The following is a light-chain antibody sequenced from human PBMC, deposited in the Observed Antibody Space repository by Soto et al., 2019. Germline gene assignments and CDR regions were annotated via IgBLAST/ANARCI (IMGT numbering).Light chain of an antibody. CDR2: AAS. J-gene: IGKJ4*01. CDR1: QGISSW. CDR3: PQPKSLPLT. Sequence: DIQMTQSPSSVSASVGDRDTITCRASQGISSWLAWYQQKPGNAPKLLIYAASSLQSGFPSRFSGSGPWTDFTPTIRSLQPEDFASYYSPQPKSLPLTSGGGTKVEIK. V-gene: IGKV1-12*01.